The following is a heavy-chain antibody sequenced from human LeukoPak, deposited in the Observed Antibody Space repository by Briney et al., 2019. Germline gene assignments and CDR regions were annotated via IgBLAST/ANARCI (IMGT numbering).Heavy chain of an antibody. J-gene: IGHJ5*02. CDR2: ISSSGSTI. D-gene: IGHD2-15*01. V-gene: IGHV3-48*03. CDR1: GFTFSSYE. CDR3: ARDSCSGGSCYSGWFDP. Sequence: PGGSLRLSCAASGFTFSSYEMNWVRQAPGKGLEWVSYISSSGSTIYYADSAKGRFTISRDNAKNSLYLQMNSLRAEDTAVYYCARDSCSGGSCYSGWFDPWGQGTLVTVSS.